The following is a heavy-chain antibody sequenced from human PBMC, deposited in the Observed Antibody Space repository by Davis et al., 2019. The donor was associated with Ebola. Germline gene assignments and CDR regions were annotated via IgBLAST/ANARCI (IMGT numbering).Heavy chain of an antibody. Sequence: GESLKISCAASGFTLRNHGMHWVRQAPGKGLEWVAVVSFDGILKHYADTVKGRFTISRDNSDNTLYLQMTSLRTEDTALYYCAKETGVSGSTYESFFDFWGQGTLVDASS. CDR1: GFTLRNHG. CDR3: AKETGVSGSTYESFFDF. CDR2: VSFDGILK. V-gene: IGHV3-30*18. J-gene: IGHJ4*02. D-gene: IGHD1-26*01.